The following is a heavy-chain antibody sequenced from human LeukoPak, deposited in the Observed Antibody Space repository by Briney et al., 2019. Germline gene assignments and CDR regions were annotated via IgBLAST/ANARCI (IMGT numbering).Heavy chain of an antibody. CDR1: GSTFTSYG. CDR3: AKGLGGKGHWYFDL. CDR2: ISYEGSNK. V-gene: IGHV3-30*18. D-gene: IGHD3-16*01. J-gene: IGHJ2*01. Sequence: GGSLRLSCAASGSTFTSYGMHWVRQSPGKGLEWLGGISYEGSNKYYADSVKGRFTNSIDNYKNTLYLQMNRLRAEDTAVYYCAKGLGGKGHWYFDLWGRGTLVTVSS.